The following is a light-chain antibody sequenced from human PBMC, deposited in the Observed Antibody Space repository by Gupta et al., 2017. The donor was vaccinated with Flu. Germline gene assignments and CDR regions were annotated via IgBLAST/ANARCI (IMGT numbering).Light chain of an antibody. V-gene: IGKV1-5*03. CDR1: QSISSW. J-gene: IGKJ1*01. CDR3: QQYNTYSRT. Sequence: PSTLSASIGDRVTITCRASQSISSWLAWYQQKPGKAPKLLIYKASTLESGVPSRFSGSGSGTEFALTISSLQPDDFATYYCQQYNTYSRTFGQGTKVEIK. CDR2: KAS.